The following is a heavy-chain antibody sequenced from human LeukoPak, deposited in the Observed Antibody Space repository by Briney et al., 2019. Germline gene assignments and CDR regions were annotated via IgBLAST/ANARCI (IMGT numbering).Heavy chain of an antibody. Sequence: SETLSLTCTVSGGSISSYYWSWIRQPPGKGLEWIGSIYYSGSTYYNPSLKSRVTISVDTSKNQFSLKLSSVTAADTAVYYCAEGHGPGRYWGQGTLVTVSS. CDR1: GGSISSYY. J-gene: IGHJ4*02. CDR2: IYYSGST. V-gene: IGHV4-59*04. D-gene: IGHD7-27*01. CDR3: AEGHGPGRY.